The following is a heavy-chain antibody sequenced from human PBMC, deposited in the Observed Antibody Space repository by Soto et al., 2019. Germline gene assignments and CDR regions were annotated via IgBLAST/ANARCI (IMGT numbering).Heavy chain of an antibody. Sequence: QLQLQESGPGLVKPSETLSLTCTVSGGSISSSSNHWGWIRQPPGKGLEWIGNIYYSENTYYNPSLKSRVTIPVDTSKNQLSLRLTSVTAADTAVYYCATHPPYGPLDHWGQGTLVTVSS. CDR1: GGSISSSSNH. V-gene: IGHV4-39*01. CDR3: ATHPPYGPLDH. D-gene: IGHD4-17*01. J-gene: IGHJ4*02. CDR2: IYYSENT.